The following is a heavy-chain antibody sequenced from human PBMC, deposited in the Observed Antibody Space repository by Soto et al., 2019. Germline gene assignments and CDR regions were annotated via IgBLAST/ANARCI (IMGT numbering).Heavy chain of an antibody. CDR2: ISASNGNT. J-gene: IGHJ4*02. D-gene: IGHD3-10*01. V-gene: IGHV1-18*01. CDR1: GYTFTSYG. CDR3: ARFYASGSYPYDY. Sequence: QVPLVQSGAEVKNSGASVKVSCKASGYTFTSYGFSWVRQAPGQGLEWMGWISASNGNTNYAQKLQGRVTMTTDTSTGTAYMELRSLRSDDTATYYCARFYASGSYPYDYWGQGTLVTVSS.